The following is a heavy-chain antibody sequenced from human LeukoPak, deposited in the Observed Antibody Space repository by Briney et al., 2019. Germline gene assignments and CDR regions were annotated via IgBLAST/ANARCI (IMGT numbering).Heavy chain of an antibody. D-gene: IGHD3-22*01. J-gene: IGHJ4*02. V-gene: IGHV3-9*01. CDR2: ISWNSGSI. CDR3: AKDLVYYDSSGCFDY. CDR1: GFTFDDYA. Sequence: PGGSLRLSCAASGFTFDDYAMHWVRQAPGKGLEWVSGISWNSGSIGYADSVKGRFTISRDNAKNSLYLQMNSLRAEDTALYYCAKDLVYYDSSGCFDYWGQGTLVTVSS.